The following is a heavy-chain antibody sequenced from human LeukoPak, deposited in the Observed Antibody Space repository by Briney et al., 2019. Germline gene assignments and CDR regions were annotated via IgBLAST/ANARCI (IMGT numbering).Heavy chain of an antibody. CDR2: IYYSGST. CDR1: GGSISSGDYY. D-gene: IGHD5-18*01. CDR3: ARQTRGYSYGYHYFDY. Sequence: PSETLSLTCTVSGGSISSGDYYWSWIRQPPGKGLEWIGYIYYSGSTYYNPSLKSRVTISVDTSKNQFSLKLSSVTAADTAVYYCARQTRGYSYGYHYFDYWGQGTLVTVSS. J-gene: IGHJ4*02. V-gene: IGHV4-30-4*01.